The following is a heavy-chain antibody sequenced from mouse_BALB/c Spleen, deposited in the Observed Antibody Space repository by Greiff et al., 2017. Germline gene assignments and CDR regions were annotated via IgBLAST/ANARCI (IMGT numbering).Heavy chain of an antibody. CDR3: ARGTTVVFPDF. CDR1: GFTFSSYA. J-gene: IGHJ2*01. CDR2: ISSGGST. Sequence: DVKLVESGGGLVKPGGSLKLSCAASGFTFSSYAMSWVRQTPEKRLEWVASISSGGSTYYPDSVKGRFTISRDNARNILYLQMSSLRSEDTAMYYCARGTTVVFPDFWGQGTTLTVPS. V-gene: IGHV5-6-5*01. D-gene: IGHD1-1*01.